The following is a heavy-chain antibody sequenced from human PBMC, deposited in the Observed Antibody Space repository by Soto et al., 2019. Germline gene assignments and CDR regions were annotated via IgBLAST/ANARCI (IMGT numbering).Heavy chain of an antibody. J-gene: IGHJ6*02. D-gene: IGHD6-6*01. CDR3: ARVPYSSSSPVYYYYGMDV. CDR1: GGTFSSYA. Sequence: GASVKVSCKASGGTFSSYAISWVRQAPGQGLEWMGGIIPIFGTANYAQKFQGRVTITADESTSTAYMELSSLRSEDTAVYYCARVPYSSSSPVYYYYGMDVWGQGTTVTVPS. V-gene: IGHV1-69*13. CDR2: IIPIFGTA.